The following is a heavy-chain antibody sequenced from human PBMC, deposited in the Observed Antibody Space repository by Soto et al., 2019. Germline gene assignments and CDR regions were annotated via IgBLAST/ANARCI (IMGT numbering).Heavy chain of an antibody. D-gene: IGHD6-19*01. CDR1: GGSISSYY. Sequence: QVQLQESGPGLVKPSETLSLTCTVSGGSISSYYWCWIRQPPCKGLEWIGYIYYSGSTIYNPSLMSRVTISVDTFKNQLTLTLCSVTAADTVVYFGARPLIAVAGNGYGAFDIWCQGTMVTLSS. CDR3: ARPLIAVAGNGYGAFDI. V-gene: IGHV4-59*01. J-gene: IGHJ3*02. CDR2: IYYSGST.